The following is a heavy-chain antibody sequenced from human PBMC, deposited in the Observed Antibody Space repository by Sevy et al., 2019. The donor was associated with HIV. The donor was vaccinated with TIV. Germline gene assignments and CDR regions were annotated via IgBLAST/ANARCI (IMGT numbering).Heavy chain of an antibody. CDR1: GFTFSYAW. J-gene: IGHJ6*02. CDR2: IKSKADGGTT. D-gene: IGHD2-8*01. CDR3: STDPSIVLPVTDGMDV. Sequence: GGSLRLSCAASGFTFSYAWMSWVRQAPGKGLEWVGRIKSKADGGTTNYAATVKGRLTISRDDSKTTRYLQRTSQKTEDTAEYYCSTDPSIVLPVTDGMDVWGQGTTVTVSS. V-gene: IGHV3-15*06.